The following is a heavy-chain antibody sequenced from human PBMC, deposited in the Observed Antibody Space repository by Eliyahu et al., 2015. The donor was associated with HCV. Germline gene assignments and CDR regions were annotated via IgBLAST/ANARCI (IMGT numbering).Heavy chain of an antibody. V-gene: IGHV3-21*01. CDR2: ISSXSSYK. D-gene: IGHD3-22*01. CDR3: ARAQSDYSDSSGYYYSPFDY. J-gene: IGHJ4*02. Sequence: EVQLVESGGGLVKPGGSXRLSCAASGFTFRSXSMNWVRQAPGKGLEWVSSISSXSSYKYFADSVKGRFTISRDNAKNSLYLQMNSLRAEDTAVYYCARAQSDYSDSSGYYYSPFDYWGQGTLVTVSS. CDR1: GFTFRSXS.